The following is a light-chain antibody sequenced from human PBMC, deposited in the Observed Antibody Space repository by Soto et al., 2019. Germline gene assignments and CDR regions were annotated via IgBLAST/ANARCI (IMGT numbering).Light chain of an antibody. CDR1: QSVSSN. CDR3: QQYNNWPYT. CDR2: GAS. J-gene: IGKJ2*01. Sequence: EIVMTQSPATLSVSPGDRATLSCRASQSVSSNLAWYQQKPGQAPRLLIYGASTRATGLPARFSGSGSGTEFTLTISSLQSEDFAVYYCQQYNNWPYTFGQGTKLEIK. V-gene: IGKV3-15*01.